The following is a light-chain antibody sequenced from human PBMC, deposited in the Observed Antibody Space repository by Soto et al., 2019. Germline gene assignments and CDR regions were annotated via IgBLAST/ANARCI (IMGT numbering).Light chain of an antibody. CDR1: QSVSSNY. CDR2: GAS. Sequence: EIVLTQSPGTLSLSPGERATLSCRASQSVSSNYLAWYQQKPGQAPRLLIYGASSRATGIPDRFSGSGSGTDFTLTISRLEPEDLAVYYCQQYGRTYTFGQGTKLEIK. J-gene: IGKJ2*01. CDR3: QQYGRTYT. V-gene: IGKV3-20*01.